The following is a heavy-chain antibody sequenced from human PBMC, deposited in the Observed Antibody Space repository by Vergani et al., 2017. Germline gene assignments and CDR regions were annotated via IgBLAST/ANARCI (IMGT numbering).Heavy chain of an antibody. J-gene: IGHJ5*02. CDR1: GGSISSGDYY. D-gene: IGHD3-10*01. Sequence: QVQLQESGPGLVKPSQTLSLTCTVSGGSISSGDYYWSWIRQPPGKGLECIGYIYYSWSTYYNPSLKRRVTISVDTSKNQFSLKLSSVTAADTAVYYCARGHRVVTMVRGVILNWFDPWGQGTLVTVSS. CDR3: ARGHRVVTMVRGVILNWFDP. V-gene: IGHV4-30-4*08. CDR2: IYYSWST.